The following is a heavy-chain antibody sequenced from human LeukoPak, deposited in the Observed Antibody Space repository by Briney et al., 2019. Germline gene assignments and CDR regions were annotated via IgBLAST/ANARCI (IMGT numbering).Heavy chain of an antibody. CDR3: ARVVPPTDYGSGSYFWDPYYFDY. D-gene: IGHD3-10*01. J-gene: IGHJ4*02. V-gene: IGHV3-30*03. CDR1: RFTFSTYG. CDR2: ISYDGSNK. Sequence: GGSLRLSYAASRFTFSTYGMHWVRQAPGKGLEWVALISYDGSNKYYADSVKGRFTISRDNSKNTLYLQMNSLRAEDTAVYYCARVVPPTDYGSGSYFWDPYYFDYWGQGTLVTVSS.